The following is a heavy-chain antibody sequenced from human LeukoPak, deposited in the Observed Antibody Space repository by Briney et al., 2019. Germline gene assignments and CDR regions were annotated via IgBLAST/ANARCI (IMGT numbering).Heavy chain of an antibody. CDR2: ISSSGNAI. CDR1: GFTFSFYT. Sequence: KSGGSLRLSCAASGFTFSFYTMNWVRQAPGKGLEWVSPISSSGNAINYADSVKGRFTISRDNANNSLSLQMSSLRAEDTAVYYCARHDVAWNDVYWFDPWGQGTLVTVSS. CDR3: ARHDVAWNDVYWFDP. J-gene: IGHJ5*02. V-gene: IGHV3-21*01. D-gene: IGHD1-1*01.